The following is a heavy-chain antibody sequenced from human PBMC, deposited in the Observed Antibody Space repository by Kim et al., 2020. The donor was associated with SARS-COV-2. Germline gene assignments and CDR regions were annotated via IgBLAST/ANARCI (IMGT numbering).Heavy chain of an antibody. J-gene: IGHJ4*02. CDR3: ARLFKEYSGYPFYFDY. V-gene: IGHV3-13*01. CDR1: GFTFSNYD. CDR2: IGTAGDT. Sequence: GGSLRLSCAASGFTFSNYDMHWVRQPTGKGLEWVSGIGTAGDTYYEGSVKGRFTISRENVKNSLYLQMNSLRAGDTAVYYCARLFKEYSGYPFYFDYWGQGALVAV. D-gene: IGHD5-12*01.